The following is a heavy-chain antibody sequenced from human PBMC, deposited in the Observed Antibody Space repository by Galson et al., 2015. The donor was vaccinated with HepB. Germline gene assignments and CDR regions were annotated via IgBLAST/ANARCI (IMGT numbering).Heavy chain of an antibody. Sequence: SLRLSCAASGFTFGDYAMSWFRQAPGKGLEWVGFIRSKAYGGTTEYAASVKGRFTISRDDSKSIAYLQMNSLKTEDTAVYYCTSSGRYGPLWYFDYWGQGTLVTVSS. D-gene: IGHD6-19*01. V-gene: IGHV3-49*03. J-gene: IGHJ4*02. CDR1: GFTFGDYA. CDR3: TSSGRYGPLWYFDY. CDR2: IRSKAYGGTT.